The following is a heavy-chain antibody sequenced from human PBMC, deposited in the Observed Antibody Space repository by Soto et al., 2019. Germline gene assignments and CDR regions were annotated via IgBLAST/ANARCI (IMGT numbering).Heavy chain of an antibody. Sequence: SETRSLTCSVSGASISRSSYYGGVIRQPPGKGLEWNGSIYYSGSTYYRPSLKSRVTISVDTSKNKFSLKLSSVTAADTAVYYCARQVPAAIRLGWFDPWGQGTLVTVSS. J-gene: IGHJ5*02. D-gene: IGHD2-2*02. CDR1: GASISRSSYY. V-gene: IGHV4-39*01. CDR3: ARQVPAAIRLGWFDP. CDR2: IYYSGST.